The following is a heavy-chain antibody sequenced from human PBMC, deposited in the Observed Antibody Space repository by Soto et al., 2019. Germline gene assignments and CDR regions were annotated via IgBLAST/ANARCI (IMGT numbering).Heavy chain of an antibody. Sequence: ESGGGVVQPGRSLRLSCAASGFTFSSYGMHWVRQAPGKGLEWVAVIWYDGSNKYYADSVKGRFTISRDNSKNTLYLQMNSLRAEDTAVYYCARDEYIVVVTASYGMDVWGQGTTVTVSS. CDR2: IWYDGSNK. CDR3: ARDEYIVVVTASYGMDV. V-gene: IGHV3-33*01. CDR1: GFTFSSYG. J-gene: IGHJ6*02. D-gene: IGHD2-21*02.